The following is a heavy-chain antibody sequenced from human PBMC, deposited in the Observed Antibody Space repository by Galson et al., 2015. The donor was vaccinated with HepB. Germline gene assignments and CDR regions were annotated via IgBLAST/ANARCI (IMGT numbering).Heavy chain of an antibody. CDR3: AREVLDNSGVDY. D-gene: IGHD1-1*01. CDR2: ISSTSTYI. V-gene: IGHV3-21*01. J-gene: IGHJ4*02. Sequence: SLRLSCAVSGFNFSIYGMHLVRQAPGRGLEWLASISSTSTYIPYADSVKGRFTISRDNSRKAVYLQMNALRADDTAVYYCAREVLDNSGVDYWGQGTLVTVSS. CDR1: GFNFSIYG.